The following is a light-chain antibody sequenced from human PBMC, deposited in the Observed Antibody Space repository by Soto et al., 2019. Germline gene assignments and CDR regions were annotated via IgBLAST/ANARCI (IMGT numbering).Light chain of an antibody. J-gene: IGLJ2*01. CDR2: EVS. Sequence: QSALTQPASVSGSPGQSITISCTGTSSDVGSYSLVSWYQQHPGKAPKLMIYEVSKRPSGVSNRFSGSKSGNTASLTISGLQAEDEADYYCCSYAGSSTFLFGGGTKLTVL. V-gene: IGLV2-23*02. CDR3: CSYAGSSTFL. CDR1: SSDVGSYSL.